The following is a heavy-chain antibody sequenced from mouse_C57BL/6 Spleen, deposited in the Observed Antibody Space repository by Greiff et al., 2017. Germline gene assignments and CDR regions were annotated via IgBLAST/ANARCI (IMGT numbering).Heavy chain of an antibody. D-gene: IGHD1-1*01. V-gene: IGHV1-72*01. CDR3: ARPLYYYGSSYVDAMDY. CDR1: GYTFTSYW. J-gene: IGHJ4*01. CDR2: IDPNSGGT. Sequence: QVHVKQPGAELVKPGASVKLSCKASGYTFTSYWMHWVKQRPGRGLEWIGRIDPNSGGTKYNEKFKSKATLTVDKPSSTAYMQLSSLTSEDSAVYYCARPLYYYGSSYVDAMDYWGQGTSVTVSS.